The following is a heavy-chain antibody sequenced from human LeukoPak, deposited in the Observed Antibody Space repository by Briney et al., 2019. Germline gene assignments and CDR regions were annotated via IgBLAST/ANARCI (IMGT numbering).Heavy chain of an antibody. CDR2: IYYSGST. V-gene: IGHV4-59*01. CDR1: GGSISSYY. J-gene: IGHJ3*02. CDR3: ARAIAVTTISGAVVDAFDI. Sequence: SETLSLTCTVSGGSISSYYWSWIRQPPGKGLEWIGCIYYSGSTNYNPSLKSRVTISVDTSKNQFSLKLSSVTAADTAVYYCARAIAVTTISGAVVDAFDIWGQGTMVTVSS. D-gene: IGHD4-17*01.